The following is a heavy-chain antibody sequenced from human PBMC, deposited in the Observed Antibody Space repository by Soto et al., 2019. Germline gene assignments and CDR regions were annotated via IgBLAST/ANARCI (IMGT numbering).Heavy chain of an antibody. Sequence: SVKVSCKASGGTFSSYTISWVRQAPGQGLEWMGRIIPILGIANYAQKFQGRVTITADKSTSTAYMELSSLRSEDTAVYYCARVSLGYCSSTSCYETRFDYWGQGTLVTVSS. CDR2: IIPILGIA. J-gene: IGHJ4*02. D-gene: IGHD2-2*01. CDR1: GGTFSSYT. V-gene: IGHV1-69*02. CDR3: ARVSLGYCSSTSCYETRFDY.